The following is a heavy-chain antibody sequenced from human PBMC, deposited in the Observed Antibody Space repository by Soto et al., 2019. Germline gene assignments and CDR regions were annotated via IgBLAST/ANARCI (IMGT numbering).Heavy chain of an antibody. J-gene: IGHJ4*02. CDR2: ISYDGSSK. D-gene: IGHD6-19*01. CDR1: GFTFSSYA. Sequence: GGSLRLSCAASGFTFSSYAMHWVRQAPGKGLEWVAVISYDGSSKYYADSVKGRFTISRDNSKNTLYLQMNSLRAEDTAVYYCARDIDGSGCPDYWGQGTLVTVSS. CDR3: ARDIDGSGCPDY. V-gene: IGHV3-30-3*01.